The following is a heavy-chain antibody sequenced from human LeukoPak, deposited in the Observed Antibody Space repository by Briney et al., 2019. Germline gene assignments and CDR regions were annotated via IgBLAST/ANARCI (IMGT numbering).Heavy chain of an antibody. CDR1: GFTFSDYY. CDR2: ISSSGSTI. CDR3: AREGDYSNYALYFDY. V-gene: IGHV3-11*04. J-gene: IGHJ4*02. D-gene: IGHD4-11*01. Sequence: GGSLRLSCAASGFTFSDYYMSWIRQAPGKGLEWVSYISSSGSTIYYADSVKGRFTISRDNAKNSLYLQMNSLRAEDTAVYYCAREGDYSNYALYFDYWGQGTLVTVSS.